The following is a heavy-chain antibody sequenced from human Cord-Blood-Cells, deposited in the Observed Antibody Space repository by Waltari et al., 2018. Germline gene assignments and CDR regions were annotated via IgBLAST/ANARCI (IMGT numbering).Heavy chain of an antibody. CDR3: TTERVAFDS. V-gene: IGHV3-15*01. Sequence: EVQLVESGGGLVKPGGSLRLSCAASGFTFSNAWMSWVRQAPGKGLEVVGRIKRKTYGGRTDYAAPVKGRFTISRDDSKNTLYLQMNSLKTEDTAVYYCTTERVAFDSWGQGTMVTVSS. CDR1: GFTFSNAW. CDR2: IKRKTYGGRT. J-gene: IGHJ3*02.